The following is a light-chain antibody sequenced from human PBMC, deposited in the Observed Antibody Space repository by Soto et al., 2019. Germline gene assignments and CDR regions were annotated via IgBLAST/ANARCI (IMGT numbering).Light chain of an antibody. Sequence: QSVLTQPASVSGSPGQPITISCTGTSSDVGSYNLVSWYQQHPGKAPKLMIYEVSKRPSGVSNRFSGSKSGNTASLTISGLQAEDEADYYCCSYAGSSTVVFGGGTKVTV. V-gene: IGLV2-23*02. J-gene: IGLJ2*01. CDR2: EVS. CDR3: CSYAGSSTVV. CDR1: SSDVGSYNL.